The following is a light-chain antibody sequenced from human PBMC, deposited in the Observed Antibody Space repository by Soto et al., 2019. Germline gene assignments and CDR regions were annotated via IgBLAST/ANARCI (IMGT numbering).Light chain of an antibody. CDR2: EVS. Sequence: QSVLTQPASVSGSPGQSITISCTGSSSDIGVYNYVSWYLQHPGKVPKLIIYEVSHRPSGVSNRFSGSKSGNTASLTISGIQAEDEADYYCGSYTSSGTVLFGGGTKLTVL. CDR3: GSYTSSGTVL. V-gene: IGLV2-14*01. J-gene: IGLJ2*01. CDR1: SSDIGVYNY.